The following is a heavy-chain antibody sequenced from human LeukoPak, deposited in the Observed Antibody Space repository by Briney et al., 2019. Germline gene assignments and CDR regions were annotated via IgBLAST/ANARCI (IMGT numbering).Heavy chain of an antibody. V-gene: IGHV3-21*01. D-gene: IGHD2-15*01. CDR1: GFTFSAYS. J-gene: IGHJ4*02. CDR2: ISSSSSYI. CDR3: ARDAVVVVAASGPGYYFDY. Sequence: TGGSLRLSCAASGFTFSAYSMNWVRQAPGKGLEWVSSISSSSSYIYYADSVKGRFTISRDNAKNSLYLQTNSLRAEDTAVYYCARDAVVVVAASGPGYYFDYWGQGTLVTVSS.